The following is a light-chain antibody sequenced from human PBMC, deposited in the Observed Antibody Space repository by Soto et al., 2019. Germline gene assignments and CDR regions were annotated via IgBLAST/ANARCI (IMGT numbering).Light chain of an antibody. Sequence: QSALTQPASVSGSPGQSITISCTGTSSDVGGFNYVSWYQQLPGKAPKLLIYDVTNRPSGVSYRVSGSKSGNTASLTISGLQAEDEADYYCNSYTSSSTYVLGTGTKLTVL. CDR3: NSYTSSSTYV. V-gene: IGLV2-14*03. J-gene: IGLJ1*01. CDR1: SSDVGGFNY. CDR2: DVT.